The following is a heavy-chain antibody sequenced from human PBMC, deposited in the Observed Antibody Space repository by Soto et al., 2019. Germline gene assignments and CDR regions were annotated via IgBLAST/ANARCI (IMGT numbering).Heavy chain of an antibody. CDR2: ISPMFGAA. CDR3: AREVQVYTPAFVY. V-gene: IGHV1-69*19. CDR1: GGTFNTYA. J-gene: IGHJ4*02. Sequence: QVQLVQSGDEMKKPGSSVRVSCQSSGGTFNTYAMNWVRQAPGQGPEWMGDISPMFGAANYAPKFQGRVTITADESTGTSYMQLSSLTSEDKALYFCAREVQVYTPAFVYWGQGTLVTVSS.